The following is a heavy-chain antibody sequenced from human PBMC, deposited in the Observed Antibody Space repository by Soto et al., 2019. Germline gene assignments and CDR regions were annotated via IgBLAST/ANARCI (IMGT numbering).Heavy chain of an antibody. CDR3: AREGSYPSGGSCYFSGFDP. Sequence: SVKVSCTASGGTFISYAISWVRQAPGQGLERMGGIIPIFGTANYAQKFQGRVTITADESTSTAYMELSSLRSEDTAVYYCAREGSYPSGGSCYFSGFDPWGQGTLVTVSS. D-gene: IGHD2-15*01. J-gene: IGHJ5*02. CDR2: IIPIFGTA. CDR1: GGTFISYA. V-gene: IGHV1-69*01.